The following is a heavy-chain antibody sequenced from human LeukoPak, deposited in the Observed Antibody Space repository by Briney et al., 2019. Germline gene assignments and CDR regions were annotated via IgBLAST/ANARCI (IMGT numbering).Heavy chain of an antibody. CDR3: ARDDYGDYSYYYRMDV. D-gene: IGHD4-17*01. Sequence: GASVKVSCKASGYTFTGYYMHWVRQAPGQGLEWMGWINPNSGGTNYAQKFQGRVTMTRDTSISTAYMELSRLRSDDTAVYYCARDDYGDYSYYYRMDVWGQGTTVTVSS. J-gene: IGHJ6*02. V-gene: IGHV1-2*02. CDR2: INPNSGGT. CDR1: GYTFTGYY.